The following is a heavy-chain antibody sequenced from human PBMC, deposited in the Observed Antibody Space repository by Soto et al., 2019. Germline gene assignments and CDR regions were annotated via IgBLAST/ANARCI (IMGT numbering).Heavy chain of an antibody. CDR2: IIPILGIA. V-gene: IGHV1-69*02. CDR1: GGTFSSYT. CDR3: ARFGTVTTIEDYYYMDV. D-gene: IGHD4-4*01. Sequence: QVQLVQSGAEVKKPGSSVKVSCKASGGTFSSYTISWVRQAPGQGLEWMGRIIPILGIANYAQKFQGRVTITADKSTSTAYMELSSLRSEDTAVYYCARFGTVTTIEDYYYMDVWGKGTTVTVSS. J-gene: IGHJ6*03.